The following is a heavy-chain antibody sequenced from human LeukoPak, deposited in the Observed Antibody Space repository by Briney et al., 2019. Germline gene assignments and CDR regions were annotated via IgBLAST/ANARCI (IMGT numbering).Heavy chain of an antibody. CDR3: ARGGYRNGFDY. CDR2: IYYSGST. Sequence: SETLSLTCTVSSGSISSYYWRWIRQPPGKGLEWIGYIYYSGSTNYNPSLKSRVTISVDTSKNQFSLMLSSVTAADTAVYYCARGGYRNGFDYWGQGTLVTVSS. J-gene: IGHJ4*02. D-gene: IGHD5-18*01. V-gene: IGHV4-59*01. CDR1: SGSISSYY.